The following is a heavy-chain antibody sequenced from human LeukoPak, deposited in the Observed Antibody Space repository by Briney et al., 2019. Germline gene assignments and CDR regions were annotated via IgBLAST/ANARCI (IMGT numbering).Heavy chain of an antibody. D-gene: IGHD1-26*01. J-gene: IGHJ4*02. CDR3: ARDRSGSYYSYFDY. V-gene: IGHV4-59*11. CDR2: IYYSGST. Sequence: SETLCLTCTVSGGSISSHYWSWIRQPPGKGLEWIGYIYYSGSTNYNPSLKSRVTISVDTSKNQFSLKLSSVTAADTAVYYCARDRSGSYYSYFDYWGQGTLVTVSS. CDR1: GGSISSHY.